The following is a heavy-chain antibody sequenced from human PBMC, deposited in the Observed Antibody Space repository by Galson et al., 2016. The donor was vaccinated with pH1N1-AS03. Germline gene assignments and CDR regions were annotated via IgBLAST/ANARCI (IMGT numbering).Heavy chain of an antibody. CDR3: ARTGFYDILTGSVPPFDF. CDR2: IFYSGST. D-gene: IGHD3-9*01. Sequence: ETLSLTCTVSGGSVSSSSYSWSWIRQPPGRGLEWIGYIFYSGSTNYNPSLKSRVTISVDRSKNQYSLRLSSVTAADTAVYYCARTGFYDILTGSVPPFDFWGQGTLVTVSS. CDR1: GGSVSSSSYS. J-gene: IGHJ4*02. V-gene: IGHV4-61*01.